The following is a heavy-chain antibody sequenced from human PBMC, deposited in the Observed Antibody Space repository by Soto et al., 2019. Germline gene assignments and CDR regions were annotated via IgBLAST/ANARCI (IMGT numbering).Heavy chain of an antibody. J-gene: IGHJ6*02. V-gene: IGHV4-4*07. CDR1: GASIRDYH. Sequence: SETLSLTCSVSGASIRDYHWSWVRQPAGKGLEWIGRLYISGSTKYNPSPKSRVTMSADTSVNQFSLTLRSVTAADTAIYYCARMYNSGFYRPEGDYYFYGMDVWGQGTTVTVSS. D-gene: IGHD6-19*01. CDR2: LYISGST. CDR3: ARMYNSGFYRPEGDYYFYGMDV.